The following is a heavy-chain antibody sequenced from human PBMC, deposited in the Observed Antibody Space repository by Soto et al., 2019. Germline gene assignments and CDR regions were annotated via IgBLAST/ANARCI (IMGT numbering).Heavy chain of an antibody. CDR2: IYWDDK. D-gene: IGHD3-10*01. CDR3: AHRDGFGEFDS. J-gene: IGHJ5*01. CDR1: GFSLTTSGVG. V-gene: IGHV2-5*01. Sequence: QITLKESGPPLVKPTQTLTLTCTFSGFSLTTSGVGVGWIRQPPGKALEWLALIYWDDKRYSPSLKSRLTITKDTSRNQVVLTMTNMDPVDTATYFCAHRDGFGEFDSWGQGTLVTVSS.